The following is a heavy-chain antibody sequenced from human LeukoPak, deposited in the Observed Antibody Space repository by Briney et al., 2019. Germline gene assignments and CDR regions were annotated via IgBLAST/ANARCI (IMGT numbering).Heavy chain of an antibody. D-gene: IGHD3-3*01. V-gene: IGHV3-15*01. CDR3: TTDQLLGLRLLDWSYPGDS. Sequence: GRSLRFSCAAAGFTFTNAGMSWVRQSPGKGLEWVGRIKMKTDGATTDYAAPVKGRFTISRDDSETTLFLQMNSLKTEDTAVYYCTTDQLLGLRLLDWSYPGDSWGQGTLVTVSP. CDR2: IKMKTDGATT. J-gene: IGHJ4*02. CDR1: GFTFTNAG.